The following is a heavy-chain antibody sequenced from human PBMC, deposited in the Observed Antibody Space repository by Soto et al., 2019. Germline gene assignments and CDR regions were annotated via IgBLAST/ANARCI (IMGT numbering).Heavy chain of an antibody. Sequence: GSLRLSCAASGFTFTNAWMSWVRQAPGKGLEWVGRIKSKTHGGTIDFATPVKGRFTISRDDSKNTLYLQMNSLKTEDTAVYYCTTDSRFLEWSSYYYGMDVWGQGTTVTVSS. J-gene: IGHJ6*02. CDR3: TTDSRFLEWSSYYYGMDV. V-gene: IGHV3-15*01. D-gene: IGHD3-3*01. CDR1: GFTFTNAW. CDR2: IKSKTHGGTI.